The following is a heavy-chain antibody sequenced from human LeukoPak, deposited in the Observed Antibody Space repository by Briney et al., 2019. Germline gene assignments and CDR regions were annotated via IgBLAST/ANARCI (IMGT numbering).Heavy chain of an antibody. V-gene: IGHV4-59*12. D-gene: IGHD5-12*01. CDR1: GGSISSYY. CDR2: IYYSGST. CDR3: ASSPRGYSGYGANYYFDY. J-gene: IGHJ4*02. Sequence: SETLSLTCTVSGGSISSYYWSWIRQSPGKGLEWIGYIYYSGSTNYNPSLKSRVSISVDTSKNQFSLKLSSVTAADTAVYYCASSPRGYSGYGANYYFDYWGQGTLVTVSS.